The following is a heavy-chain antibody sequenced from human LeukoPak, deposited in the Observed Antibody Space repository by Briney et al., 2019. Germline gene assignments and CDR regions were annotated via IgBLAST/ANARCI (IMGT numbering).Heavy chain of an antibody. Sequence: ASVKVSCKASGYTFTGYYIQWVRQAPGQGLESMGWINPHSGGTNYAQEFQGRVAMTRDTSISTAYMELSSLRSEDTAVYYCARGLFNYGDYAYFDYWGQGTLVTVSS. CDR1: GYTFTGYY. D-gene: IGHD4-17*01. V-gene: IGHV1-2*02. J-gene: IGHJ4*02. CDR2: INPHSGGT. CDR3: ARGLFNYGDYAYFDY.